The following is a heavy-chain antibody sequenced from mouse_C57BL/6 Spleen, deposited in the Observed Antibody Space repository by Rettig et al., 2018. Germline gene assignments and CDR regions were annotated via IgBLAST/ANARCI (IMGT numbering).Heavy chain of an antibody. CDR2: IDPSDSYT. CDR3: ARPFYYGSSYVSFDY. J-gene: IGHJ2*01. Sequence: QVQLQQPGAELVMPGASVKLSCKASGYTFTSYWMHWVKQRPGQGLEWIGEIDPSDSYTNYNQKFKGKSTLTVDKSSSTAYMQLSSLTSEDSAVYYCARPFYYGSSYVSFDYWGQGTTLTVSS. V-gene: IGHV1-69*01. D-gene: IGHD1-1*01. CDR1: GYTFTSYW.